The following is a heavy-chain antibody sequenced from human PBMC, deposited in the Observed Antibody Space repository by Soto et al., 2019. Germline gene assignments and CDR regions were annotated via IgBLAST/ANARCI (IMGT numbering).Heavy chain of an antibody. J-gene: IGHJ4*02. V-gene: IGHV1-69*13. D-gene: IGHD4-4*01. CDR3: ARGRYSNYAPMDY. CDR2: IIPIFGTA. CDR1: GGTFSSYA. Sequence: GASVKVSCKASGGTFSSYAISWVRQAPGQGLEWMGGIIPIFGTANYAQEFQGRVTITADESTSTAYMELSSLRSEDTAVYYCARGRYSNYAPMDYWGQGTLVTVSS.